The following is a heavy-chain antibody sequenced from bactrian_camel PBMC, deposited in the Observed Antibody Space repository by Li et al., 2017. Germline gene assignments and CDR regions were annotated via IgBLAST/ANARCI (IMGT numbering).Heavy chain of an antibody. CDR2: IDSGSDRRT. CDR3: AAASGCTGAQMRSIN. D-gene: IGHD5*01. V-gene: IGHV3S26*01. J-gene: IGHJ4*01. CDR1: GSTYITSYC. Sequence: HVQLVESGGGSVQSGGSLNPSCVASGSTYITSYCMAWFRQAPGKEREGVAAIDSGSDRRTTYADFVKGRFAISRDNTKNTLYLQMNDLKPEDTGMYYCAAASGCTGAQMRSINWGQGTQVTVS.